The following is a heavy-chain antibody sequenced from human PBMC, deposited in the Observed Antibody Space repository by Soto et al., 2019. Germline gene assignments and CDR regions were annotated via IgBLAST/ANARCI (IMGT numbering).Heavy chain of an antibody. D-gene: IGHD3-3*01. J-gene: IGHJ6*02. CDR3: AKDMRDFWSGYYSLSDYGMDV. Sequence: PGGSLRLSCAASGFTFDDYTMHWVRQAPGKGLEWVSLISWDGGSTYYADSVKGRFTISRDNSKNSLYLQMNSLRTEDTALYYCAKDMRDFWSGYYSLSDYGMDVWGQGTLVTV. CDR1: GFTFDDYT. V-gene: IGHV3-43*01. CDR2: ISWDGGST.